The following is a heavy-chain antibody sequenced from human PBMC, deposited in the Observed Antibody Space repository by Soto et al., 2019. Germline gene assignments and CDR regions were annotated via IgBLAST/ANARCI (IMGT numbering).Heavy chain of an antibody. Sequence: QVKLVQSGAEVKKPGASIKVSCKASGYSFATSGMTWVRQAPGQGLEWVGWISAYNGNSNYDQNLQDTVTMTTDTSTTTAYLELTNLRSDDSAVYYCAIAGQYYDASGYANWGQGTLVTVSS. CDR1: GYSFATSG. V-gene: IGHV1-18*01. CDR2: ISAYNGNS. J-gene: IGHJ4*02. CDR3: AIAGQYYDASGYAN. D-gene: IGHD3-22*01.